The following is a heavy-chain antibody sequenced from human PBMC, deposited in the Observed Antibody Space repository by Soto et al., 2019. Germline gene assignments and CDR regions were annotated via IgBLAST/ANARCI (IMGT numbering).Heavy chain of an antibody. CDR2: IYPGDSDT. V-gene: IGHV5-51*01. Sequence: GESLKISCKAFRYSFTDYWIGWVRQMPGKGLERMGFIYPGDSDTRYSPSLQGQVTISADKSISTAYLQWSSLKASDSAIYFCASHTNSWYYFDHWGQGTMVTVSS. CDR1: RYSFTDYW. CDR3: ASHTNSWYYFDH. J-gene: IGHJ4*03. D-gene: IGHD6-13*01.